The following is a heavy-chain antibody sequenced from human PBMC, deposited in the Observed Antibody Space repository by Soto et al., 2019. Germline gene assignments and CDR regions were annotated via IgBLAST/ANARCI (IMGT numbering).Heavy chain of an antibody. D-gene: IGHD4-17*01. J-gene: IGHJ5*02. Sequence: QVQLVESGGGVVQPGGSLSLSCATSGFTFTSFTMHWVRQAPGKGLEWIAVMSYAGARTDYADAVKGRFTISRDTSKNTLYLQMNNLRPHDTAMYYCARDRPYGDPNWFDPWGQGTLVTVSS. CDR1: GFTFTSFT. CDR2: MSYAGART. V-gene: IGHV3-30-3*01. CDR3: ARDRPYGDPNWFDP.